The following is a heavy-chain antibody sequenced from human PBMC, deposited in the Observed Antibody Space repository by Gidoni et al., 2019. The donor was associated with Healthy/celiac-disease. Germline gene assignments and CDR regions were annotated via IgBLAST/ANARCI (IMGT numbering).Heavy chain of an antibody. V-gene: IGHV3-49*05. CDR2: IRSKAYGGTT. J-gene: IGHJ3*02. CDR1: GFTFGAYA. Sequence: EVQLVESGGGLVKPGRSLRLSCTASGFTFGAYAMSWFRQAPGKGLEWVGFIRSKAYGGTTEYAASVKGRFTISRDDSKSIAYLQMNSLKTEDTAVYYCTRSFGVVVVAATRKNDAFDIWGQGTMVTVSS. CDR3: TRSFGVVVVAATRKNDAFDI. D-gene: IGHD2-15*01.